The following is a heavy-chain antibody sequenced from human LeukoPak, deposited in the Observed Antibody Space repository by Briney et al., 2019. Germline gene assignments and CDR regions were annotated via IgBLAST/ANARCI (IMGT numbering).Heavy chain of an antibody. CDR3: ARAIVVVPAAIGWFDP. CDR1: GGSMSSYY. CDR2: IYYSGST. J-gene: IGHJ5*02. V-gene: IGHV4-59*01. Sequence: SETLSLTCTVSGGSMSSYYWNWIRQPPGKGLEWIGYIYYSGSTNYNPSLKSRVTISVDTSKNQFSLKLSSVTAADTAVYYCARAIVVVPAAIGWFDPWGQGTLVTVSS. D-gene: IGHD2-2*02.